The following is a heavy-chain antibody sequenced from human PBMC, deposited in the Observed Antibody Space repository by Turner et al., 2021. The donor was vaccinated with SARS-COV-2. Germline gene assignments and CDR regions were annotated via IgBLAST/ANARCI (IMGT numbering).Heavy chain of an antibody. Sequence: QVQLVQSGAEMKKPGASVKVSCKASGYTFAGYYIHWVRQDPGQGLKWIGVTNPNRGGTNYAQRFHVRVTMTGDTSISTAYMDLSTLRSDDTAVYYCARSVSWLQALTVDYSGQGTLVTVSA. CDR3: ARSVSWLQALTVDY. D-gene: IGHD5-12*01. J-gene: IGHJ4*02. CDR2: TNPNRGGT. CDR1: GYTFAGYY. V-gene: IGHV1-2*02.